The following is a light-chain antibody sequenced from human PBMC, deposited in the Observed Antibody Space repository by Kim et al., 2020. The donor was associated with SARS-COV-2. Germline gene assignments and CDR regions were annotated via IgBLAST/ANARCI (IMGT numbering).Light chain of an antibody. Sequence: DIQMTQSPSSLSASIGDRVTITCQASQDINNYLNWFQQKSGKAPKLLIYDASNLESGAPSRFSGSGTDFTFTINNLQPEDIATYYCQQYDNLPTFGQGTRLEIK. CDR3: QQYDNLPT. CDR2: DAS. CDR1: QDINNY. V-gene: IGKV1-33*01. J-gene: IGKJ5*01.